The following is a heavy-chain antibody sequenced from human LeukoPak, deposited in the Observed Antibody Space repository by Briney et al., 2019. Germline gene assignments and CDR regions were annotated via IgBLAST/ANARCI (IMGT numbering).Heavy chain of an antibody. D-gene: IGHD6-13*01. CDR1: GFPYSSYS. V-gene: IGHV3-21*01. CDR2: ISSSSSYI. CDR3: AREEAAAGSIDY. J-gene: IGHJ4*02. Sequence: GGPLRLSCAASGFPYSSYSMNWARQAPGKGLEWVSSISSSSSYIYYAASVKGRFTISRDNAKNSLYLQMNSLRAEDTAVYYCAREEAAAGSIDYWGQGTLVTVSS.